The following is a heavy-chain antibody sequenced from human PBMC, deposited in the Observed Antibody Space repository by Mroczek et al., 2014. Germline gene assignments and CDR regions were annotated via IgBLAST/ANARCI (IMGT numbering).Heavy chain of an antibody. CDR1: GFTFSSYS. Sequence: VQLVETGEAWSSLGGSLRLSCAASGFTFSSYSMNWVRQAPGKGLEWVSSISSSSSYIYYADSVKGRFTISRDNAKNSLYLQMNSLRAEDTAVYYCARDYAIRSQDPYYYYGMDVWGQGTTVTVSS. CDR3: ARDYAIRSQDPYYYYGMDV. CDR2: ISSSSSYI. V-gene: IGHV3-21*01. D-gene: IGHD2-2*02. J-gene: IGHJ6*02.